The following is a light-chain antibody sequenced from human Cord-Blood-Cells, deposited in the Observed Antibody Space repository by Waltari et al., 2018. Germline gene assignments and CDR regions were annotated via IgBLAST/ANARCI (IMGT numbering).Light chain of an antibody. Sequence: EIVMTQSPATLSVSPGERATLSCRASQSVSSNLAWYQQKPGQAPRLLIYGASTRATGIPARFSGSGSGTEFTLTISSLQSEDFAVYYCQQYNKWPPPTNTFGQGTRLEIK. J-gene: IGKJ5*01. V-gene: IGKV3-15*01. CDR3: QQYNKWPPPTNT. CDR1: QSVSSN. CDR2: GAS.